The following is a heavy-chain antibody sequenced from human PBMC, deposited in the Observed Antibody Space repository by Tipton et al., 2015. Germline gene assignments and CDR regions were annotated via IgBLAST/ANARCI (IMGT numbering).Heavy chain of an antibody. D-gene: IGHD6-19*01. V-gene: IGHV3-23*01. CDR3: AKRAVAGIPFHY. CDR1: GFTFSYFA. Sequence: SLRLSCAASGFTFSYFAMSWVRQVPGKGLEWVSAISGSSSRTYYADSVRGRFTISRDNSKNTLYLQMTSLGADDTAVYYCAKRAVAGIPFHYWGQGTLVTVSS. J-gene: IGHJ4*02. CDR2: ISGSSSRT.